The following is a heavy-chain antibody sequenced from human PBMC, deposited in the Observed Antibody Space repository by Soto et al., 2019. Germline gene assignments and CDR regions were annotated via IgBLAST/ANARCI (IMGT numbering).Heavy chain of an antibody. CDR1: GGSISSSSYY. V-gene: IGHV4-39*01. Sequence: SETLSLTCTVSGGSISSSSYYWGWIRQPPGKGLEWIGSIYYSGSTYYNPSLKSRVTISVDTSKNQFSLKLSSVTAADTAVHYCASPSSPRAVAGNYYYYGMDVWGQGTTVTVSS. CDR3: ASPSSPRAVAGNYYYYGMDV. J-gene: IGHJ6*02. D-gene: IGHD6-19*01. CDR2: IYYSGST.